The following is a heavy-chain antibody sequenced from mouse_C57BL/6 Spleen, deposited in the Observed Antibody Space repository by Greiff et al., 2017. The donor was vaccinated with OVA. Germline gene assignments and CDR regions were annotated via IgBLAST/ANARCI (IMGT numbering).Heavy chain of an antibody. Sequence: QVQLQQSGAELARPGASVKLSCKASGYTFTSYGISWVKQRPGQGLEWIGEIYPRSGNTYYNEKFKGKATLTADKSSSTAYMELRSLTSEDSAVYFCAREGTYDGYYLYAMDYWGQGTSVTVSS. CDR2: IYPRSGNT. J-gene: IGHJ4*01. D-gene: IGHD2-3*01. V-gene: IGHV1-81*01. CDR3: AREGTYDGYYLYAMDY. CDR1: GYTFTSYG.